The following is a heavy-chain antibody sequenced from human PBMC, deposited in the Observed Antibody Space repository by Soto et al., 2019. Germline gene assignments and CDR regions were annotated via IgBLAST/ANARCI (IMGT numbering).Heavy chain of an antibody. CDR3: AIERSVMATTRDFDY. CDR1: GFTFSSFG. CDR2: ASYDGSYK. J-gene: IGHJ4*02. V-gene: IGHV3-30*03. D-gene: IGHD5-12*01. Sequence: QVQLVESGGGVVQPGRSLRLSCAASGFTFSSFGMHWVRQAPGKGLEWVAVASYDGSYKYYADSVKGRFTISRDNSMNTLYLHMNSPRAKDTGLCFCAIERSVMATTRDFDYWGQGTLVTVSS.